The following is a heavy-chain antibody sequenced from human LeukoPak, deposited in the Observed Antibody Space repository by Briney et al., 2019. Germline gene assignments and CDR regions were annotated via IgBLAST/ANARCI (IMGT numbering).Heavy chain of an antibody. CDR1: GFTFSRYT. J-gene: IGHJ6*02. CDR3: AKDIRTEEGMDV. Sequence: GGSLRLSCAASGFTFSRYTMNWVRQAPGKGLEWVSYISSSGSTKYYADSVKGRFTISRDNAKNSLYLQMNSLRAEDTALYYCAKDIRTEEGMDVWGQGTTVTVSS. D-gene: IGHD3/OR15-3a*01. CDR2: ISSSGSTK. V-gene: IGHV3-48*04.